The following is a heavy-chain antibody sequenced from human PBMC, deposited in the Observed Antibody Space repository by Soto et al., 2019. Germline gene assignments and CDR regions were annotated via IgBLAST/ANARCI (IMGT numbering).Heavy chain of an antibody. CDR1: GFTFSSYG. D-gene: IGHD1-26*01. V-gene: IGHV3-30*18. CDR3: AKDGGVGATWWLFAY. Sequence: QVQLVESGGGVVQPGRSLRLSCAASGFTFSSYGMHWVRQAPGKGLEWVAVISYDGSNKYYADSVKGRFTISRDNSKNTLYLQMNSLRAEDTAVYYCAKDGGVGATWWLFAYWGQGTLVTVSS. CDR2: ISYDGSNK. J-gene: IGHJ4*02.